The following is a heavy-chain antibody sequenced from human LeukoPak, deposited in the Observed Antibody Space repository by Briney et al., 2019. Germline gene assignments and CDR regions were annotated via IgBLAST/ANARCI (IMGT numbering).Heavy chain of an antibody. CDR1: GFTFNNFW. Sequence: GGSLRLSCAASGFTFNNFWMTWVRRAPEKGLEWVGNINRDGSAKYYLDSVKGRLAISRDNTKNSLYLQMNSLRAEDTAVYYCARDYYGSGIPHGMDVWGQGTTVTVSS. D-gene: IGHD3-10*01. J-gene: IGHJ6*02. CDR3: ARDYYGSGIPHGMDV. V-gene: IGHV3-7*01. CDR2: INRDGSAK.